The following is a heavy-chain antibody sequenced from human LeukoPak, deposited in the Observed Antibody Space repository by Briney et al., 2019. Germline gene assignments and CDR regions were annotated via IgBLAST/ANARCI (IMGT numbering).Heavy chain of an antibody. D-gene: IGHD3-10*01. Sequence: GGSLRLSCAASGFTFSSYGMHCVRQAPGKGLEWVAFIRYDGSNKYYADSVKGRFTISRDNSKNTLYLQMNSLRAEDTAVYYCAKPELLWFGEFNYDYWGQGTLVTVSS. CDR2: IRYDGSNK. CDR1: GFTFSSYG. J-gene: IGHJ4*02. CDR3: AKPELLWFGEFNYDY. V-gene: IGHV3-30*02.